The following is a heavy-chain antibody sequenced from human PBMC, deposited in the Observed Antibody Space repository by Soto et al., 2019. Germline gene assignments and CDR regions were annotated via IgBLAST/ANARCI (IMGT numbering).Heavy chain of an antibody. V-gene: IGHV4-39*01. J-gene: IGHJ3*02. D-gene: IGHD3-22*01. CDR2: IYYSGST. CDR3: ARRGGSGYYYNDAFDI. CDR1: AGYFSSSSYY. Sequence: SSETLSLTCTVSAGYFSSSSYYWGWIRQPPGKGLEWIGSIYYSGSTYYNPSLKSRVTISVDTSKNQFSLKLSSVTAADTAVYHCARRGGSGYYYNDAFDIWGQGTMVT.